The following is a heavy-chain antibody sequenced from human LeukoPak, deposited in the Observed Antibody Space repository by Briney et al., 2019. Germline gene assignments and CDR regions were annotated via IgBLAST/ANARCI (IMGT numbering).Heavy chain of an antibody. J-gene: IGHJ4*02. CDR1: GFTFSSYW. Sequence: GGSLRLSCAASGFTFSSYWMSWVRQAPGKGLEWVANIKQDGSEKYYVDSVKGRFTISRDNAKNSLILQMNSLRGEDTAVYYCARALGNSTGDYWGQGTLVTVSS. CDR3: ARALGNSTGDY. CDR2: IKQDGSEK. V-gene: IGHV3-7*04. D-gene: IGHD7-27*01.